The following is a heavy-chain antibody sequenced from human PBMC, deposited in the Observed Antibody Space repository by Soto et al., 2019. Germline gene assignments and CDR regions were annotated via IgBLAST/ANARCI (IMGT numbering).Heavy chain of an antibody. CDR1: GGSFSGYY. CDR3: ARDSSYYYGSGILDY. V-gene: IGHV4-59*01. D-gene: IGHD3-10*01. Sequence: PSETLSLTCAVCGGSFSGYYWSWFRQPPGKGLEWIGYIYYSGSTNYNPSLKGRVTISVDTSKNQFSLKLSSVTAADTAVYYCARDSSYYYGSGILDYWGQGTLVTVS. CDR2: IYYSGST. J-gene: IGHJ4*02.